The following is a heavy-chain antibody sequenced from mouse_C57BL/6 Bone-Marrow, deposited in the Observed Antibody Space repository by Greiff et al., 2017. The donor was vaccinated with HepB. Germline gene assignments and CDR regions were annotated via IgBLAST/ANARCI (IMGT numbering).Heavy chain of an antibody. CDR3: AREGSSN. CDR1: GFTFRDYG. D-gene: IGHD1-1*01. V-gene: IGHV5-17*01. Sequence: EVHLVESGGGLVKPGGSLKLSCAASGFTFRDYGMHWVRQAPEKGLEWVAYISSGSSTIYYADTVKGRFTISRDNAKNTLFLQMTSLRSEDTAMYYCAREGSSNWGQGTTLTVSS. CDR2: ISSGSSTI. J-gene: IGHJ2*01.